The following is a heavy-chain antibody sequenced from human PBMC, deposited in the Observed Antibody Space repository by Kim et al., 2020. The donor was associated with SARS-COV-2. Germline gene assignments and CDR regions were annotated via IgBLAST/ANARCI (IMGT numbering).Heavy chain of an antibody. V-gene: IGHV1-18*01. CDR2: ISAYHANT. J-gene: IGHJ4*02. CDR3: ARDTLTIFGVVIPSYFDY. D-gene: IGHD3-3*01. Sequence: ASVKVSCKASGYTFTNYGISWVRQAPGQGLEWLGWISAYHANTHYAQNLQGRVTLTTDPSASTAYMELRGLRSDDTAVYYCARDTLTIFGVVIPSYFDYWGQGTLVTVSS. CDR1: GYTFTNYG.